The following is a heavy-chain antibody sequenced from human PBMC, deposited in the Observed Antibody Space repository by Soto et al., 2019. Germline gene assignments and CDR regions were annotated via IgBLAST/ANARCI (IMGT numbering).Heavy chain of an antibody. CDR1: GGSISSSSYY. J-gene: IGHJ4*02. CDR3: ARQRVIMIVVVILEDFDY. Sequence: SETLSLTCTVSGGSISSSSYYWGWIRQPPGKGMEWIGSIYYSGSTYYNPSLKSRVTISVDTSKNQFSLKLSSVTAADTAVYYCARQRVIMIVVVILEDFDYWGQGTLVTVSS. D-gene: IGHD3-22*01. CDR2: IYYSGST. V-gene: IGHV4-39*01.